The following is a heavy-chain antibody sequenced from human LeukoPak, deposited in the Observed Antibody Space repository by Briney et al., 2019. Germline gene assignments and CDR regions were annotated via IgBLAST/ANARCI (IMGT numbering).Heavy chain of an antibody. D-gene: IGHD3-10*01. J-gene: IGHJ2*01. Sequence: PGGSLRLSCAASGFTFDDYTMHWVRQAPGKGLEWVSLISWDGGSTYYADSVKGRFTISRDNSKNTMYLQMNSLRAEDTAVYYCARVVSYYGSAYRLLDLWGRGTLVTVSS. CDR3: ARVVSYYGSAYRLLDL. CDR2: ISWDGGST. CDR1: GFTFDDYT. V-gene: IGHV3-43*01.